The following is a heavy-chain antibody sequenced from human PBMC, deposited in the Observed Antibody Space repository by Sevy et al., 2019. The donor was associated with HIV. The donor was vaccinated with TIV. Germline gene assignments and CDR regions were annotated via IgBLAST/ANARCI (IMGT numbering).Heavy chain of an antibody. J-gene: IGHJ5*02. V-gene: IGHV3-30*03. D-gene: IGHD4-17*01. CDR3: ARRIDYGKTHNWFDP. CDR2: ISYDGSNK. Sequence: GGSLRLSCAASGFTFSSYGMHWVRQAPGKGLEWVAVISYDGSNKYYADSVKGRFTISRDNSKNTLYLQMNSLRAEDTAVYYCARRIDYGKTHNWFDPWGQGTLVTVSS. CDR1: GFTFSSYG.